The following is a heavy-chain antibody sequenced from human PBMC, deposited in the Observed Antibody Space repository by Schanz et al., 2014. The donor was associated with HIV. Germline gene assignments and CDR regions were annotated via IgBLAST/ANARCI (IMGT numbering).Heavy chain of an antibody. J-gene: IGHJ4*02. CDR3: ARGRSGYCSGGSCPYGRYYFDY. Sequence: QVQLVQSGAEVEKPGASVKVSCKASGYTFSSYDINWVRQATGQGLEWMGWMNPNSGGKNYAQKFQGRVPMTRDTSISTAYMELSRLRSDDTAVYYCARGRSGYCSGGSCPYGRYYFDYWGQGTLVTVSS. CDR1: GYTFSSYD. CDR2: MNPNSGGK. D-gene: IGHD2-15*01. V-gene: IGHV1-2*02.